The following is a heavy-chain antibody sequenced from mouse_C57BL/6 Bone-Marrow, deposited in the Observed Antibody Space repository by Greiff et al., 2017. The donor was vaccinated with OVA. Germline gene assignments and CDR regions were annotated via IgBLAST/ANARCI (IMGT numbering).Heavy chain of an antibody. Sequence: VQLQQSGAELVRPGASVTLSCKASGYTFTDYEMHWVKQTPVHGLEWIGAIDPETGGTAYNQKFKGKAILTADKSSSTAYMELRSLTSEDSAVYYCTRGYSNYYAMDYWDRGNSVTVSA. CDR3: TRGYSNYYAMDY. CDR1: GYTFTDYE. J-gene: IGHJ4*01. CDR2: IDPETGGT. V-gene: IGHV1-15*01. D-gene: IGHD2-5*01.